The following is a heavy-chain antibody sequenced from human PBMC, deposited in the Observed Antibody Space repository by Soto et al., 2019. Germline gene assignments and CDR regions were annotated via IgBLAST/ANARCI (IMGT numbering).Heavy chain of an antibody. CDR1: GISVSTSDYY. V-gene: IGHV4-39*01. CDR2: IYYSGST. D-gene: IGHD2-15*01. Sequence: PSETLSLTCTVSGISVSTSDYYWGWVRQPPGKGLDWIGNIYYSGSTFYNPSLRSRVTLSVDTSKNQFSLRLNSVTVADTAVYFCAGFVVPASRNSDFDPWGQGTLVTVSS. J-gene: IGHJ5*02. CDR3: AGFVVPASRNSDFDP.